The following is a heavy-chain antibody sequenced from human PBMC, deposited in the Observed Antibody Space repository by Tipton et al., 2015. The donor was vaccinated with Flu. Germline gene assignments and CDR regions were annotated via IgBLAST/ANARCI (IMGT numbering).Heavy chain of an antibody. J-gene: IGHJ4*02. CDR1: GFTFSDYG. CDR3: AKEFGFGSGSYYDY. D-gene: IGHD3-10*01. CDR2: ISFDGGTK. V-gene: IGHV3-30*18. Sequence: RSLRLSCAASGFTFSDYGMHWVRQAPGKGLEWVAVISFDGGTKFYADSVRGRFTISRDNSKNTLDLQMNSLRAEDTAVYYCAKEFGFGSGSYYDYWGQGTLVTVSS.